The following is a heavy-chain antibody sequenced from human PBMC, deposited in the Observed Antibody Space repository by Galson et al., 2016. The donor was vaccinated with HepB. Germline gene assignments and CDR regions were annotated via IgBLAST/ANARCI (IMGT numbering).Heavy chain of an antibody. Sequence: SLRLSCAASGFTFSSYGMHWVRQAPGKGLEWVALIWYDGSNKYYADSVKGRCTISRDNSKNTLYLQMNSLRAEDTAVYYRAREDSTIAAASFDYWGQGTMVTVSS. CDR1: GFTFSSYG. CDR2: IWYDGSNK. CDR3: AREDSTIAAASFDY. V-gene: IGHV3-33*01. J-gene: IGHJ3*01. D-gene: IGHD6-13*01.